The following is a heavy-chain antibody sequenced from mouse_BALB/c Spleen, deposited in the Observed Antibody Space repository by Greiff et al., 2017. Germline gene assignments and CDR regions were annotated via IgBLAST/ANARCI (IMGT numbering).Heavy chain of an antibody. Sequence: EVKLQESGGGLVKPGGSLKLSCAASGFTFSSYAMSWVRQSPEKRLEWVAEISSGGSYTYYPDTVTGRFTISRDNAKNTLYLEMSSLRSEDTAMYYCARATVGYFDVWGAGTTVTVSS. CDR2: ISSGGSYT. V-gene: IGHV5-9-4*01. CDR3: ARATVGYFDV. CDR1: GFTFSSYA. D-gene: IGHD1-1*01. J-gene: IGHJ1*01.